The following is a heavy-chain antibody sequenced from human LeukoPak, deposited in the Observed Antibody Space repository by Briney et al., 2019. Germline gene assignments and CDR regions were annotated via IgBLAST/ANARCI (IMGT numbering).Heavy chain of an antibody. CDR3: ARETKDIYSPSWGLYDTYYYIDA. D-gene: IGHD5/OR15-5a*01. V-gene: IGHV4-61*02. J-gene: IGHJ6*03. Sequence: SQTLSLTCAVSPGSMDSGLYYWTWIRQPAGKGLEWIGRISNSGGTAYNPSLRSRVTITLDTSNNHLSLRVTSVTAADTAVYYCARETKDIYSPSWGLYDTYYYIDAWGKGTTVTASS. CDR2: ISNSGGT. CDR1: PGSMDSGLYY.